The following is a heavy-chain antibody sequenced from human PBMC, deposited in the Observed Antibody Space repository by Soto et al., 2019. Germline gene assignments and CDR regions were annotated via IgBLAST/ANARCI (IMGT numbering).Heavy chain of an antibody. CDR2: ITPSGGST. V-gene: IGHV1-46*03. Sequence: RASVKVSCKASGYTFTDYYIHWVRQAPGQGLEWMGIITPSGGSTTYAQKFQGRVTMTRDTSTATVYMELSSLRSEDTAMYYCARSKYMDVWGKGTTVTVSS. CDR1: GYTFTDYY. CDR3: ARSKYMDV. J-gene: IGHJ6*03.